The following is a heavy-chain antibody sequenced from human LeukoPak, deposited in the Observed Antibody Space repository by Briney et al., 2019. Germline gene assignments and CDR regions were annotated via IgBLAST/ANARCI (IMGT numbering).Heavy chain of an antibody. CDR2: IYYSGSI. Sequence: PSETLSLTCTVSGGSISSSSYYWGWIRQPPGKVLEWIGSIYYSGSIYYNPSLTIRVTISVDPSKNEFSLKLSSVTGPDTAVYCCARFPMVTFGGFRRIDYWGRKTLVTVSS. V-gene: IGHV4-39*01. J-gene: IGHJ4*02. D-gene: IGHD3-16*01. CDR3: ARFPMVTFGGFRRIDY. CDR1: GGSISSSSYY.